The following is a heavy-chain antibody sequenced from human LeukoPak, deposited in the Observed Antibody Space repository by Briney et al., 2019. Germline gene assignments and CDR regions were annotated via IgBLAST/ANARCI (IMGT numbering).Heavy chain of an antibody. CDR2: INQDGSEK. J-gene: IGHJ3*02. CDR3: ARGGRGSAAVVAPRSFDI. CDR1: GFTFSSYW. Sequence: GGSLRLSCAASGFTFSSYWMSWVRQAPGKGLEWVANINQDGSEKYYVDSVKGRFIISRDISKNTLYLQMNSLRAEDSALYYCARGGRGSAAVVAPRSFDIWGQGTMVTVSS. D-gene: IGHD3-22*01. V-gene: IGHV3-7*03.